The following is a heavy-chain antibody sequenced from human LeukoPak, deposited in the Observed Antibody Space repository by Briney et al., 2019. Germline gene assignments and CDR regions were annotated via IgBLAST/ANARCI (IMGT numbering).Heavy chain of an antibody. V-gene: IGHV4-61*01. CDR2: MYLKMRS. CDR1: GGSVSSGSYS. CDR3: ARVWDREVRYFDY. J-gene: IGHJ4*02. D-gene: IGHD3-10*01. Sequence: SEPLSLTCTVSGGSVSSGSYSWTWIRQPPGKGLKWIDSMYLKMRSPYNASLQSRVTISIDTSKKQLSLKLTCVTAADTAVYYCARVWDREVRYFDYWGQGTLVTVSP.